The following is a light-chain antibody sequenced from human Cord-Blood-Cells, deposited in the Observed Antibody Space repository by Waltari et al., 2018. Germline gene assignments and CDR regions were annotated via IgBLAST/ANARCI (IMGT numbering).Light chain of an antibody. CDR2: GAS. CDR3: QQYGSSPYT. J-gene: IGKJ2*01. V-gene: IGKV3-20*01. CDR1: QSVSSSY. Sequence: EIVLTQSPGTLSLSLGARATFSCRASQSVSSSYLAWYQQKPGQAPRLLIYGASSRATGIPDRFSGSGSGTDFTLTISRLEPEDFAVYYCQQYGSSPYTFGQGTKLEIK.